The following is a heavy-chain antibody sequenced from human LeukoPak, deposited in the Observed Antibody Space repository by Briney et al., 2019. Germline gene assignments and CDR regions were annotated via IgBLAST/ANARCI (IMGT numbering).Heavy chain of an antibody. J-gene: IGHJ4*02. CDR3: AASSGYCSSASCYAFDC. Sequence: SVKVSCKASGFTFCTSALQWVRQARGQRLEWIGWIVVGSGNTNYAPKFQERVTITRDMSTSTAYMELSSLRSEDTAVYYCAASSGYCSSASCYAFDCWGEGTLVAVSS. CDR1: GFTFCTSA. V-gene: IGHV1-58*01. D-gene: IGHD2-2*01. CDR2: IVVGSGNT.